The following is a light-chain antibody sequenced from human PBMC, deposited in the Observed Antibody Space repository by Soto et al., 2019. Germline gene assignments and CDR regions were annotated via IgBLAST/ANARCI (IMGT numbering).Light chain of an antibody. Sequence: IMITQSPATLFLSPGEKTNPPFRARLGGSRNLAWYPHKPGQAPRLLIYGASTRATGIPARFSGSGSGTEFTLTINSLQSEDFAVYYCQQYNDWYTFGQGTKLEIK. V-gene: IGKV3-15*01. CDR1: LGGSRN. J-gene: IGKJ2*01. CDR2: GAS. CDR3: QQYNDWYT.